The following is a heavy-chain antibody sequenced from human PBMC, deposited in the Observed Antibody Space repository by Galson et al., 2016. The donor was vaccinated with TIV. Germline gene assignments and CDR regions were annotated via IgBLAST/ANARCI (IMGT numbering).Heavy chain of an antibody. D-gene: IGHD3-22*01. J-gene: IGHJ6*02. Sequence: SVKVSCKASGYTFSKYGISWVRQAPGQGLEWMGWISGDSGNTDYARKFQGRVIMTADKSTGTAFLEVRSLTSDDTAVYYCARDRGSMTMILVVDYYYGMDVWGQGTTVTV. CDR3: ARDRGSMTMILVVDYYYGMDV. V-gene: IGHV1-18*04. CDR2: ISGDSGNT. CDR1: GYTFSKYG.